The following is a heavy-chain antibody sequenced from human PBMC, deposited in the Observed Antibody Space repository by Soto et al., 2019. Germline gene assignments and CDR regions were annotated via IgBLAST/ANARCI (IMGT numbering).Heavy chain of an antibody. Sequence: EVQLLESGGGLVQPGGSLRLSCAASGFTFSSYAMSWVRQAPGKGLEWVSSISDSGGSTYYADSVKGRFTISRDNSKNTLYLQMKSLRAEDTALYYCAKNQGSTVYYFDYWGQGTLVTVSS. CDR3: AKNQGSTVYYFDY. CDR2: ISDSGGST. D-gene: IGHD4-17*01. J-gene: IGHJ4*02. V-gene: IGHV3-23*01. CDR1: GFTFSSYA.